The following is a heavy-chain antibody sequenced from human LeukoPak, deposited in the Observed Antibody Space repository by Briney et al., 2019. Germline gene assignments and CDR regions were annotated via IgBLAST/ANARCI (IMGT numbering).Heavy chain of an antibody. CDR2: ISGYNGNT. CDR1: GYTFTSYG. CDR3: ARPNYRGGSGSYGGTNWFDP. Sequence: ASVKVSCKASGYTFTSYGISWVRQAPGQGLEWMGWISGYNGNTNYAQKVRGRVTMTTDTSTSTAYMELRSLRSDDTAVYYCARPNYRGGSGSYGGTNWFDPWGQGTLVTVSS. J-gene: IGHJ5*02. V-gene: IGHV1-18*01. D-gene: IGHD3-10*01.